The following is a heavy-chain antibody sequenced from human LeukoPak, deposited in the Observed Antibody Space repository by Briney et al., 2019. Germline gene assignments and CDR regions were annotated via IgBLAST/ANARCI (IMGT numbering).Heavy chain of an antibody. CDR3: AREKIAVAGTGYFDY. CDR2: ISGSDGST. Sequence: GGSLRLSCAASGLTFSNYAMTWVRQAPGKGLEWVSTISGSDGSTYYADSVKGRFSISRDNSKNTLYLQMNSLRAEDTAVYYCAREKIAVAGTGYFDYWGQGTLVTVSS. J-gene: IGHJ4*02. CDR1: GLTFSNYA. D-gene: IGHD6-19*01. V-gene: IGHV3-23*01.